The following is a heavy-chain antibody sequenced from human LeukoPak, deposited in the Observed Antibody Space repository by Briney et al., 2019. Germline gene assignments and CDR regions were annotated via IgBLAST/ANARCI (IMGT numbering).Heavy chain of an antibody. V-gene: IGHV3-23*01. Sequence: STYYADSVKGRFTISRDNSKNTLYLQMNSLRAEDTAVYYCARDGATVTSLYYYYYGMDVWGQGTTVTVSS. CDR2: ST. D-gene: IGHD4-17*01. J-gene: IGHJ6*02. CDR3: ARDGATVTSLYYYYYGMDV.